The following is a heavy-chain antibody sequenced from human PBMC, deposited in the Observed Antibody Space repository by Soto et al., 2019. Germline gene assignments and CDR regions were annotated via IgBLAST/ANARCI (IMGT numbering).Heavy chain of an antibody. CDR1: GGSISSGGYY. CDR3: ARGTRPKNFDY. CDR2: IYYSGST. Sequence: SETLSLTCTVSGGSISSGGYYWSWIRQHPGKGLEWIGYIYYSGSTYYNPSLKSRVTISVDTSKNQFSLKLSSVTAADTAVYYGARGTRPKNFDYWGQGTQVTVSS. J-gene: IGHJ4*02. D-gene: IGHD1-7*01. V-gene: IGHV4-31*03.